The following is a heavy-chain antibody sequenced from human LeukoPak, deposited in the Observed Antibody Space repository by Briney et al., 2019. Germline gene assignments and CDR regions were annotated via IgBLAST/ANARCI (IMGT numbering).Heavy chain of an antibody. CDR1: GFTFSSYS. V-gene: IGHV3-21*01. CDR3: ASDSSGSQVGFDY. Sequence: GGSLRLSCAASGFTFSSYSMNWVRQAPGKGLEWVSSISSSSSYIYYADSVKGRFTISRDNAKNSLYLQMNSLRAEDTAVYYCASDSSGSQVGFDYWGRGTLVTVSS. D-gene: IGHD3-22*01. CDR2: ISSSSSYI. J-gene: IGHJ4*02.